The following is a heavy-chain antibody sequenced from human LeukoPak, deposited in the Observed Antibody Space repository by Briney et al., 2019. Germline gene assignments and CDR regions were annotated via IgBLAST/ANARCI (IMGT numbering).Heavy chain of an antibody. V-gene: IGHV4-34*01. CDR2: INHSGST. D-gene: IGHD3-9*01. CDR3: ATIRYGAFDI. Sequence: PSETLSLTCAVYGGSFSGYYWSWIRQPPGKGLEWIGEINHSGSTNYNPSLKSRVTISVDTSKNQFSLKLSSVTAADTAVYYCATIRYGAFDIWGQGTMVTVFS. J-gene: IGHJ3*02. CDR1: GGSFSGYY.